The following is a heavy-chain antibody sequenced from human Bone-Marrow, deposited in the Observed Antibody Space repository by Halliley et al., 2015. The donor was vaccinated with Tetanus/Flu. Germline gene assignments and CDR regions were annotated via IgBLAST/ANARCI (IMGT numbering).Heavy chain of an antibody. Sequence: TLSLTCTVSGVIIRSGGYYWSWIRQHPGKNLEWIGYIYYSGTTYYNASLKSRVTISVDTSKNQFSLKLRSVTAADTAVYYCARSSLFVQEGVYYFDYWGQGTLVTVSS. CDR3: ARSSLFVQEGVYYFDY. D-gene: IGHD2-21*01. CDR2: IYYSGTT. V-gene: IGHV4-31*03. J-gene: IGHJ4*02. CDR1: GVIIRSGGYY.